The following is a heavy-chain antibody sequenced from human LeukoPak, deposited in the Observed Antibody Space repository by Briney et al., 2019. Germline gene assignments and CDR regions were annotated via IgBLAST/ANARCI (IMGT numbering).Heavy chain of an antibody. CDR2: IYYTGST. CDR1: GCSISSYY. V-gene: IGHV4-59*01. J-gene: IGHJ4*02. D-gene: IGHD5-12*01. Sequence: PSETLSLTCTVSGCSISSYYWSWIRQPPGKGLEWIGYIYYTGSTNYNPSLKSRVTISVDTSKNQFSLKLSSVTAADTAVYYCARSVEMATIPFDYWGQGTLVTVSS. CDR3: ARSVEMATIPFDY.